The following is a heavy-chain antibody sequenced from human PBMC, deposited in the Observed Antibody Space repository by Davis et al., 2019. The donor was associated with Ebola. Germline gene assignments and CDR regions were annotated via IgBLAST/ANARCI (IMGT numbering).Heavy chain of an antibody. J-gene: IGHJ3*01. Sequence: GESLKISCAASGFTFDDYAMSWVRQAPGKGLEWVSGINWNGGSTGYADSVKGRFTISRDNSKNTLHLQMNSLRVEDTAIYYCVKDTSNIWFDVWGQGTLVTVSS. CDR3: VKDTSNIWFDV. CDR2: INWNGGST. V-gene: IGHV3-20*04. CDR1: GFTFDDYA. D-gene: IGHD2/OR15-2a*01.